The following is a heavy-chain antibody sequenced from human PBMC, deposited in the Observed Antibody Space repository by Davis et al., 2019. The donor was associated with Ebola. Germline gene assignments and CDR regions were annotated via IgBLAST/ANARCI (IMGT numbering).Heavy chain of an antibody. D-gene: IGHD6-19*01. V-gene: IGHV1-69*13. Sequence: SVKVSCKASGGTFSSYAISWVRQAPGQGLEWMGGIIPIFGTTNYAQKFQGRVTITADESTSTAYMELSSLRSEDTAVYYCARGPYIAVAGTYYYYGMDVWGQGTTVTVSS. CDR3: ARGPYIAVAGTYYYYGMDV. CDR2: IIPIFGTT. J-gene: IGHJ6*02. CDR1: GGTFSSYA.